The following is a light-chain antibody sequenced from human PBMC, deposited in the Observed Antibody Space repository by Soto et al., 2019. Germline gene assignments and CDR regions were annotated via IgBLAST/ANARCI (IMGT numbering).Light chain of an antibody. CDR2: YTS. CDR3: QQYNNWPRT. V-gene: IGKV3-15*01. Sequence: EIVLTQSPATLSLSPGESATLSCRASQSVSSDLAWYQQKPGQAPRLLIYYTSTRATGIPARFSGSGSGTEFTLTISSLQSEDFAVYYCQQYNNWPRTFGQGTKVDIK. CDR1: QSVSSD. J-gene: IGKJ1*01.